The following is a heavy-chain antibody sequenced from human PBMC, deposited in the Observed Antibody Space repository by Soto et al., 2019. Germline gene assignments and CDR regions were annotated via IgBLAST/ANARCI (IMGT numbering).Heavy chain of an antibody. V-gene: IGHV2-70*13. CDR1: GFSLTSPGMC. CDR3: ARSIRGPRRFNGMVV. D-gene: IGHD1-20*01. CDR2: IERDDDDK. J-gene: IGHJ6*02. Sequence: SGPTLVNPTETLTLTCTFSGFSLTSPGMCVSWIRQSPGKALEWLALIERDDDDKYYSTSLKTRLTISKDTRKNQVVLTMANMGPADTATYYCARSIRGPRRFNGMVVWGQGTTVTVSS.